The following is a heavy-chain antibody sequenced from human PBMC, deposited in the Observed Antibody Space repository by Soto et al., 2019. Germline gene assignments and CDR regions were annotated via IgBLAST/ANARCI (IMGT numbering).Heavy chain of an antibody. CDR2: ISSSSSYI. Sequence: GGSLRLSCAASGFTFSSYSMNWVRQAPGKGLEWVSSISSSSSYIYYADSVKGRFTISRDNAKNSLYLQMNSLRAEDTAVYYYASGDYYDSSGYYYIDNYWGQGTLVTVSS. CDR3: ASGDYYDSSGYYYIDNY. V-gene: IGHV3-21*01. D-gene: IGHD3-22*01. CDR1: GFTFSSYS. J-gene: IGHJ4*02.